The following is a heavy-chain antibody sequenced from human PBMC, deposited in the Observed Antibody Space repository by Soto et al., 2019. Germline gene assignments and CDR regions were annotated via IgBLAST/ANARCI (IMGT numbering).Heavy chain of an antibody. Sequence: GGSLRLSCAASGFTVSSNYMSWVRQAPGKGLEWVSVIYSGGSTYYADSVKGRFTISRDNSKNTLYLQMNSLRAEDTAVYYCARDGTPGSHRYYYMDVWGKGTTVTVSS. D-gene: IGHD3-10*01. J-gene: IGHJ6*03. CDR1: GFTVSSNY. CDR3: ARDGTPGSHRYYYMDV. V-gene: IGHV3-66*01. CDR2: IYSGGST.